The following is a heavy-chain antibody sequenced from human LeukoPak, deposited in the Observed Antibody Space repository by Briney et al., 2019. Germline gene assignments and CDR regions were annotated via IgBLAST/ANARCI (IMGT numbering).Heavy chain of an antibody. CDR2: ITASGGNT. V-gene: IGHV3-23*01. J-gene: IGHJ4*02. D-gene: IGHD5-18*01. CDR1: GFTFSSYA. CDR3: AKGNGYSYGRYYFDY. Sequence: GGSLRLSCAASGFTFSSYAMGWVRQAPGKGLEWVSAITASGGNTYYADSVKGRFTISRDNSKNTLYLQVNSLRAEDTAVHYCAKGNGYSYGRYYFDYWGQGTLVTVSS.